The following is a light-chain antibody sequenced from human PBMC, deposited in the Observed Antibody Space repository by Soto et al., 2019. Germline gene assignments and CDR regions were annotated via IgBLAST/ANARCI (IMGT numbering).Light chain of an antibody. J-gene: IGKJ1*01. V-gene: IGKV3-15*01. CDR1: QSVSSN. CDR2: GAS. CDR3: QQYNNWPQ. Sequence: EIMVTRAPAPPSFFPGGKATLFFRASQSVSSNLAWYQQKPGQAPRLLIYGASTRATGIPARFSGSGSGTEFTLTISSLQSEDFAVYHCQQYNNWPQFGQGTKVDIK.